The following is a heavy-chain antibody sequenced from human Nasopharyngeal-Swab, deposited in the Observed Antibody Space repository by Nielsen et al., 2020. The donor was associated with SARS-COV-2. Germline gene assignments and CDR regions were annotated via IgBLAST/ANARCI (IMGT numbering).Heavy chain of an antibody. V-gene: IGHV3-48*01. CDR2: ISSTSTI. J-gene: IGHJ4*02. Sequence: GGSLRLSCAASGFTFSSYSLNWVRQAPGKGLEWVSYISSTSTIYYADSVKGRFTISRDNSKNTLYLQMNSLRAEDTAVYYCARGTSNWGSPGYFDYWGQGTLVTVSS. CDR3: ARGTSNWGSPGYFDY. CDR1: GFTFSSYS. D-gene: IGHD7-27*01.